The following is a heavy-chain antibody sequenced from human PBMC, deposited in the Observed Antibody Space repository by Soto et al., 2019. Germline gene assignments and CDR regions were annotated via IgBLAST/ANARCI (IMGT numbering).Heavy chain of an antibody. CDR1: GYTFTGYY. J-gene: IGHJ2*01. V-gene: IGHV1-2*04. CDR2: INPNSGGA. CDR3: ARGGYYDSSGEDWYFDL. Sequence: ASVKVSCKASGYTFTGYYMHWVRQAPGQGLEWMGWINPNSGGANYAQKFQGWVTMTRDKSTSTAYMELSRLRSEDTAVYYCARGGYYDSSGEDWYFDLWGRGTLVTVSS. D-gene: IGHD3-22*01.